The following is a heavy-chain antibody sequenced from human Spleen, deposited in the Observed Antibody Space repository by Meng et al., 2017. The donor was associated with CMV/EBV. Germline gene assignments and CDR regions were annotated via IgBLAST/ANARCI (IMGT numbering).Heavy chain of an antibody. CDR2: INSDGSST. CDR3: AKFFAPAIAFWSGYAKIYYYYGMDV. CDR1: GFTFSSYW. V-gene: IGHV3-74*01. Sequence: GESLKISCAASGFTFSSYWMDWVRQAPGKGLVWVSRINSDGSSTSYADSVKGRFTISRDNSKNTLYLQMNSLRAEDTAVYYCAKFFAPAIAFWSGYAKIYYYYGMDVWDQGTTVTVSS. J-gene: IGHJ6*02. D-gene: IGHD3-3*01.